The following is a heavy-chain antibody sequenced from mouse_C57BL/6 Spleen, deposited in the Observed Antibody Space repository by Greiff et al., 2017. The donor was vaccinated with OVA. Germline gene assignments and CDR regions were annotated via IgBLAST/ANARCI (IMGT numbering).Heavy chain of an antibody. J-gene: IGHJ1*03. D-gene: IGHD1-1*01. V-gene: IGHV1-55*01. CDR3: ARWAYYGSRVSGYWYFGV. CDR2: IYPGSGST. Sequence: QVQLQQPGAELVKPGASVKMSCKASGYTFTSYWITWVKQRPGQGLEWIGDIYPGSGSTNYNEKFKSEATLTVDTSSSTAYMQLSSLTSEDSAVYYCARWAYYGSRVSGYWYFGVWGTGTTVTVSS. CDR1: GYTFTSYW.